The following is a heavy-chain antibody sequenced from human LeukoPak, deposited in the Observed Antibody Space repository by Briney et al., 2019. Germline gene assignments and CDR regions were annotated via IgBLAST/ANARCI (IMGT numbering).Heavy chain of an antibody. CDR2: ISAYNGNI. J-gene: IGHJ4*02. CDR3: ARDSPGGSDSSGRGTYFDY. Sequence: ASVKVSCKASGYTFTSYGISWVRQAPGQGLEWMGWISAYNGNIKYVQKVQGRVTMTTDTSTSTAYMELRSLRSDDTAVYYCARDSPGGSDSSGRGTYFDYWGQGTLVTVSS. CDR1: GYTFTSYG. V-gene: IGHV1-18*01. D-gene: IGHD3-22*01.